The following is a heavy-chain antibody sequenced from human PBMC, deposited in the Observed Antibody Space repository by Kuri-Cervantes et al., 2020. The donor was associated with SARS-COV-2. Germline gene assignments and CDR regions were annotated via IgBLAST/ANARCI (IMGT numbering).Heavy chain of an antibody. CDR1: GYSISSGYY. D-gene: IGHD4-23*01. J-gene: IGHJ6*04. Sequence: SETLSLTCTVSGYSISSGYYWGWIRQPPGKGLEWIGEINHSGSTNYNPSLKSRVTISVDTSKNQFSLNLSSVTAADTAVYYCARPGGFLDVWGKGTTVTVSS. V-gene: IGHV4-38-2*02. CDR2: INHSGST. CDR3: ARPGGFLDV.